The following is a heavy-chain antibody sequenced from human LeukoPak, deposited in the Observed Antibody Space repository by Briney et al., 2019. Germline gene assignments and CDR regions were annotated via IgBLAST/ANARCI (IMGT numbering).Heavy chain of an antibody. CDR1: GGSFSGYY. CDR2: INHSGNT. J-gene: IGHJ4*02. D-gene: IGHD3-22*01. Sequence: SETLSLTCAVYGGSFSGYYWSWIRQPPGKGLEWIGEINHSGNTNYNPSLKSRVTISVDTSKNQFSLKLSSVTAADTAVYYCARINYDSSGSFDYWGQGTLVTVSS. CDR3: ARINYDSSGSFDY. V-gene: IGHV4-34*01.